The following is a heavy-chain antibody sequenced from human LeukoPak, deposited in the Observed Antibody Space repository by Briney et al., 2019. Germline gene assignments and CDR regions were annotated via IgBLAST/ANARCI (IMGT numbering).Heavy chain of an antibody. J-gene: IGHJ4*02. CDR2: ISAYNGNT. CDR3: ARDMDYYDSSGYYYVSGYFDY. V-gene: IGHV1-18*01. D-gene: IGHD3-22*01. CDR1: GYTFTSYG. Sequence: GASVKVSCKASGYTFTSYGISWVRQAPGQGLEWMGWISAYNGNTNYAQKLQGRVTMTTDTSTSTAYMELRSLGSDDTAVYYCARDMDYYDSSGYYYVSGYFDYWGQGTLVTVSS.